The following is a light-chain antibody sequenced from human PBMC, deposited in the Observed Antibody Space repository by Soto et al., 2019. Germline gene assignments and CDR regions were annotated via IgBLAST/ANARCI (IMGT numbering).Light chain of an antibody. J-gene: IGLJ3*02. V-gene: IGLV2-23*01. CDR2: EAS. CDR1: TNDIGNYNL. CDR3: CSFAVGVKLV. Sequence: QSALTQPASVSGSPGQSITISCTGSTNDIGNYNLVSWYQHHPDKAPKLILYEASKRPSGVSDRFSGSKSGNTASLTISGLQAEDDADYYCCSFAVGVKLVFGGGTKVTVL.